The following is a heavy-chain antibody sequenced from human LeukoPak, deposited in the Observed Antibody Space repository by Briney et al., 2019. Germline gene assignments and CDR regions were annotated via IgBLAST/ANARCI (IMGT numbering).Heavy chain of an antibody. CDR1: GYTFTGYY. D-gene: IGHD3/OR15-3a*01. CDR2: INPNSGGT. CDR3: AISSDWDFYFDY. V-gene: IGHV1-2*02. J-gene: IGHJ4*02. Sequence: GASVKVSCKASGYTFTGYYMHWVRQAPGQGLEWMGWINPNSGGTSYAQKFQGRVTMTRDTSLSTAYMEVSRLRSDDTAIYYCAISSDWDFYFDYWGQGTLVTVSS.